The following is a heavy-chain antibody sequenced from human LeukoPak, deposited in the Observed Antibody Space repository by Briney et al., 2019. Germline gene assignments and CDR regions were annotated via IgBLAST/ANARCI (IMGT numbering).Heavy chain of an antibody. J-gene: IGHJ5*02. CDR3: ARGTIVLMVCATVGWFDP. Sequence: ASVKVSCKASGYTFTSYYMHWVRQAPGQGLEWMGIINPSGGSTSYAQKFQGRVTMTRDMSTSTVYMELSSLRSEDTAVYYCARGTIVLMVCATVGWFDPWGQGTLVTVSS. D-gene: IGHD2-8*01. CDR1: GYTFTSYY. V-gene: IGHV1-46*01. CDR2: INPSGGST.